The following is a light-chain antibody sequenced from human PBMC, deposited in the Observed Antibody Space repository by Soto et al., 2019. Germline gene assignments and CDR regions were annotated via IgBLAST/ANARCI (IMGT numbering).Light chain of an antibody. CDR2: QTS. V-gene: IGKV3-11*01. CDR3: HQRQSWPRA. J-gene: IGKJ1*01. CDR1: QYINTR. Sequence: EIVLTQSPATLSSFPGDRVTLSCRASQYINTRLAWYQHRPGQAPRLLIYQTSIRAAGIPARFSASGSGTDFTLTISDVQPEDFALYYCHQRQSWPRAFGQGKGGYQ.